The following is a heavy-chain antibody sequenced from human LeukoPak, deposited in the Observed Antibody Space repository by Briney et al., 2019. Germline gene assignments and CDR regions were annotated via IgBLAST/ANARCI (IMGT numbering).Heavy chain of an antibody. CDR1: GFTFSSYT. Sequence: GGSLRLSCAASGFTFSSYTMNWVRQAPGKGREGVASISRICNYKSYAASFNRRFTISRDNAKNSLYLQMNSLRAEDTAVYYCVRALYDSSGYYSHFDYWGQGTLVTVSS. CDR2: ISRICNYK. V-gene: IGHV3-21*01. D-gene: IGHD3-22*01. J-gene: IGHJ4*02. CDR3: VRALYDSSGYYSHFDY.